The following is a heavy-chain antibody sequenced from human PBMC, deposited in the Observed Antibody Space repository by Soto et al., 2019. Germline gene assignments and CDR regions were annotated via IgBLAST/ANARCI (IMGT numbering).Heavy chain of an antibody. J-gene: IGHJ4*02. D-gene: IGHD3-22*01. V-gene: IGHV4-39*01. Sequence: SETLSLTCSVSGGSISSSSYFWGWIRQPPGKGLEWIGSIYYSGSTYYNPSLKSRVTISVDTSKNQFSLKLSSVTAADTTVYYCARAFSYDSSVGPGYFDYWGQGTLVTVSS. CDR2: IYYSGST. CDR1: GGSISSSSYF. CDR3: ARAFSYDSSVGPGYFDY.